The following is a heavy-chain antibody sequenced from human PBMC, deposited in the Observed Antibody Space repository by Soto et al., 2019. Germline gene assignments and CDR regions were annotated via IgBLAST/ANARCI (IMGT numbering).Heavy chain of an antibody. V-gene: IGHV3-30*18. CDR1: GFTFSSYG. J-gene: IGHJ6*01. Sequence: QVQLVESGGGMGQPWRSLRLSCAASGFTFSSYGMHWVRQAPGKGLEWVAVISYDGSNKYYADSVKGRFTIARDNSKNTLYPQMNRLRPGDLAVYYCAQDPLPVDAWERRGHYNSMDVWQQGT. CDR3: AQDPLPVDAWERRGHYNSMDV. CDR2: ISYDGSNK. D-gene: IGHD1-26*01.